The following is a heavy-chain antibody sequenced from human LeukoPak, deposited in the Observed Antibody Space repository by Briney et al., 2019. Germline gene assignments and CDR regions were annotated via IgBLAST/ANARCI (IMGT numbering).Heavy chain of an antibody. Sequence: SETLSLTCTVSGGSISSYYWSWIRQPAGKGLEWIGRIYTRGSTNYNPSLKSRVTMSVDTSNTQSSLKLSSVPAPETAVYYCAKDPSNRMVRGVIFWFDPWGQGTLVTVSS. J-gene: IGHJ5*02. CDR3: AKDPSNRMVRGVIFWFDP. D-gene: IGHD3-10*01. CDR1: GGSISSYY. V-gene: IGHV4-4*07. CDR2: IYTRGST.